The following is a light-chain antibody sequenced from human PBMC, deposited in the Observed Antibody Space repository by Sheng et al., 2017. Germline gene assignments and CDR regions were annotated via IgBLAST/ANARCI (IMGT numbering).Light chain of an antibody. J-gene: IGKJ5*01. CDR1: QDITNY. CDR2: DAS. V-gene: IGKV1-33*01. Sequence: DIQMTQSPSSLSVSVGDRVTITCQASQDITNYLHWYQQRPGNAPNLLISDASTLETGVPSRFRGSGSGTDFTFTITSLQPEDIATYYCQQYDSLQITFGQGTRLDIK. CDR3: QQYDSLQIT.